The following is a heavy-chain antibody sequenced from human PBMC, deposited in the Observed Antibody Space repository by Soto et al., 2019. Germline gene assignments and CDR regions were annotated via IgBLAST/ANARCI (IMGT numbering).Heavy chain of an antibody. CDR1: GFSLTSNDVG. V-gene: IGHV2-5*02. D-gene: IGHD6-6*01. CDR3: AHSRYSRSSFDY. Sequence: SGPTLVNPTQTLTLTCTFSGFSLTSNDVGVGWIRQPPGKALEWLALIYWDDDKRYSPALKSRLTITKDTSKNQVVLRMTNMDPVDTATYYCAHSRYSRSSFDYWGQGTLVTVSS. J-gene: IGHJ4*02. CDR2: IYWDDDK.